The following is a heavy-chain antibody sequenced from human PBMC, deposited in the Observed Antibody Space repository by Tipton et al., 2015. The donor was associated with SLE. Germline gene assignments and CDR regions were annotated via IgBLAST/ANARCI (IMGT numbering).Heavy chain of an antibody. CDR3: ARGVWSGSFFDL. Sequence: TLSLTCAVYGGSFSGYYWSWIRQPPGKGLEWIGGIYYSGSTYYNPSLKSRVTISVDTSKNQFSLKLSSVTAADTAVYYCARGVWSGSFFDLWGRGTLVTVSS. CDR1: GGSFSGYY. V-gene: IGHV4-34*01. J-gene: IGHJ2*01. D-gene: IGHD3-3*01. CDR2: IYYSGST.